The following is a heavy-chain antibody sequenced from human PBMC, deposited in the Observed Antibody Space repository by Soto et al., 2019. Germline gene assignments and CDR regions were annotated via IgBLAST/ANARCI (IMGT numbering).Heavy chain of an antibody. CDR1: GGTFSSYA. CDR2: IIPIFGTA. V-gene: IGHV1-69*01. J-gene: IGHJ4*02. CDR3: ARESGYYDSSGYYHPFDY. Sequence: QVQLVQSGAEVKKPGSSVKVSCKASGGTFSSYAISWVRQAPGQGLEWMGGIIPIFGTANYAQKFQGRVTITADEATSTAYMELGSLRSEDTAVYYCARESGYYDSSGYYHPFDYWGQGTLVTVSS. D-gene: IGHD3-22*01.